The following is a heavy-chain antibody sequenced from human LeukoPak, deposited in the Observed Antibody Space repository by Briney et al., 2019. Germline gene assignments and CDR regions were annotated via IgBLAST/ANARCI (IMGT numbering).Heavy chain of an antibody. Sequence: GGSLRLSCAGAGIPLRGYAMSWVRQAPGKGLEWVSAMSGSGDSTLYADSVRGRFTISRDDSKNTLYLQMNNLGVEDTAVYYCAKDNYTDSYYPFDYWGQGTLVTVSS. CDR2: MSGSGDST. D-gene: IGHD1-26*01. CDR3: AKDNYTDSYYPFDY. V-gene: IGHV3-23*01. CDR1: GIPLRGYA. J-gene: IGHJ4*02.